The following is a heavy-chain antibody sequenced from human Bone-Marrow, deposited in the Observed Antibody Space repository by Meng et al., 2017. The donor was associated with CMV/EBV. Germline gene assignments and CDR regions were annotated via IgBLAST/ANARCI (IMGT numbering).Heavy chain of an antibody. Sequence: ASVKVSCKASGYTFTSYDINWVRQATGQGLEWMGWMNPNSGNTGYAQKFQGRVTITADKSTSTAYMELSSLRSEDTAVYYCARLTPRITIFGVVISYYYYYGMDVWGQGTTVTVSS. V-gene: IGHV1-8*03. J-gene: IGHJ6*02. CDR3: ARLTPRITIFGVVISYYYYYGMDV. D-gene: IGHD3-3*01. CDR1: GYTFTSYD. CDR2: MNPNSGNT.